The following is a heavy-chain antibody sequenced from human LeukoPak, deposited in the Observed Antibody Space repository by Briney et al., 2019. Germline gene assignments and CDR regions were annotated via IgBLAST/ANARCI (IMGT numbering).Heavy chain of an antibody. CDR3: ARDRGFGQADV. CDR2: IRQDGGEK. V-gene: IGHV3-7*01. D-gene: IGHD3-10*01. J-gene: IGHJ6*04. Sequence: GGSLRLSCAASGFTFSGYWMSWLRQAPGKGLEWVANIRQDGGEKYYVDSVKGRFTISRDNAKNLLYLQMNSLRAEDTAVYYCARDRGFGQADVWGKGTTVTVSS. CDR1: GFTFSGYW.